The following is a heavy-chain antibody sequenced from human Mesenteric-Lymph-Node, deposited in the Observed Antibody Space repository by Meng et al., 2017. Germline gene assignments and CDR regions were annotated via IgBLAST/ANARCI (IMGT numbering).Heavy chain of an antibody. V-gene: IGHV3-30*04. CDR2: VFYDGSIK. J-gene: IGHJ4*02. CDR3: ARDPSGYYDSSGFDY. Sequence: LSLTCEASGFTFSTYSMHWVRQAPGKGLEWVAIVFYDGSIKNYADSVKGRFTISRDNSKNTLYMQMNSLRTEDTAVYYCARDPSGYYDSSGFDYWGQGTLVTVSS. D-gene: IGHD3-22*01. CDR1: GFTFSTYS.